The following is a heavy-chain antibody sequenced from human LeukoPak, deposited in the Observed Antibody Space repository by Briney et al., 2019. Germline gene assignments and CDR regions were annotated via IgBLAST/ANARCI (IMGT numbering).Heavy chain of an antibody. CDR2: IKQDGSEK. V-gene: IGHV3-7*01. D-gene: IGHD6-19*01. CDR3: ARDRGSSGWYEFDY. Sequence: TRGSLRLSRAASGFTSSSYWMSWVCQGPGKGLEWVSNIKQDGSEKYYLDSVKGRFTISRDNAKNSLYLQMNSLRAEDTAVYYCARDRGSSGWYEFDYWGQGTLVTVSS. CDR1: GFTSSSYW. J-gene: IGHJ4*02.